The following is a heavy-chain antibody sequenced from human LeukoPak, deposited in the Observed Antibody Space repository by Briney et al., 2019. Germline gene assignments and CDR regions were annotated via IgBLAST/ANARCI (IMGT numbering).Heavy chain of an antibody. J-gene: IGHJ4*02. CDR1: GFTFSSYW. Sequence: GGSLRLSCAASGFTFSSYWMNWVRQAPGKGLEWVATVKQDGRDKYYVDSVKGRFTISRDDAKNSLYLQMNSLRVEDTAVYHCVRYFTAVAPTLRLDYWGQGTLVTVSS. D-gene: IGHD6-19*01. CDR3: VRYFTAVAPTLRLDY. V-gene: IGHV3-7*03. CDR2: VKQDGRDK.